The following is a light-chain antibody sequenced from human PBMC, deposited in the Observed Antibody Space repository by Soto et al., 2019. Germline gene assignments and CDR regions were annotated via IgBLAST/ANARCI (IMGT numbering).Light chain of an antibody. CDR1: QTISTY. J-gene: IGKJ2*01. V-gene: IGKV1-39*01. CDR3: QQSDSTPYT. Sequence: DIQMTQSPSSLSASVGDRVTITCRASQTISTYLNWYQQKPGKAPRLLIYDASSLLSGVPSRFSGSGSGTDFTRTVASLQPEDVSTYYCQQSDSTPYTFGQGTKVEI. CDR2: DAS.